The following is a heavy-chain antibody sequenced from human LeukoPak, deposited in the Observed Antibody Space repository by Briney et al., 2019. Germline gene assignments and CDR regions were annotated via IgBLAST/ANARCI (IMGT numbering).Heavy chain of an antibody. CDR3: ARGFTQSARYYYYYMDV. Sequence: PSETLSLTCTVSGGSISSSSYYWGWIRQPPGKGLERIGSIYYSGSTYYNPSLKSRVTISVDTSKNQFSLKLSFVTAADTAVYYCARGFTQSARYYYYYMDVWGKGTTVTVSS. CDR2: IYYSGST. J-gene: IGHJ6*03. CDR1: GGSISSSSYY. D-gene: IGHD6-6*01. V-gene: IGHV4-39*07.